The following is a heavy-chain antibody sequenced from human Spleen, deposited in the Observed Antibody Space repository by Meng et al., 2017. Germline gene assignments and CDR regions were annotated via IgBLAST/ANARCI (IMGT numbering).Heavy chain of an antibody. CDR1: GGSISSGAYY. V-gene: IGHV4-31*03. CDR3: TRGPIAAAGRAYYWIDP. J-gene: IGHJ5*02. D-gene: IGHD6-13*01. Sequence: VQLTESGPGLVKPPQPLSLTCTVSGGSISSGAYYWSWIRQHPGKGLEWIGYIYYSGSTYYNPSLKSRVTISVDTSKNQFSLKLSSVTAADTAVYYCTRGPIAAAGRAYYWIDPWGQGILVTVSS. CDR2: IYYSGST.